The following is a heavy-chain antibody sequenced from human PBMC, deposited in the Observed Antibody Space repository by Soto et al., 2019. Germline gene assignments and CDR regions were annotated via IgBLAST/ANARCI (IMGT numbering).Heavy chain of an antibody. CDR2: INHSGST. J-gene: IGHJ4*02. CDR3: AREGRYSSSWSTDY. Sequence: SETLSLTCAVYGGSFSGYYWSWIRQPPGKGLEWIGEINHSGSTNYNPSLKSRVTISVDTSKNQFSLRLSSVTAADTAVYYYAREGRYSSSWSTDYWGQGTQVTVSS. D-gene: IGHD6-13*01. V-gene: IGHV4-34*01. CDR1: GGSFSGYY.